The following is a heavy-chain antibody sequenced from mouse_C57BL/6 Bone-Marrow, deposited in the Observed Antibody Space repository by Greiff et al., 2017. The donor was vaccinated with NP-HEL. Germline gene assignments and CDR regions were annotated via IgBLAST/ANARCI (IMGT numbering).Heavy chain of an antibody. CDR2: INPSSGYT. J-gene: IGHJ1*03. CDR1: GYTFTSYT. CDR3: ARSSPWGYFDV. D-gene: IGHD4-1*01. Sequence: QVQLQQSGAELARPGASVKMSCKASGYTFTSYTMHWVKQRPGPGLEWIGYINPSSGYTKYNQKFKDKATLTADKSSSTAYMQLSSLTSEDSAVYYCARSSPWGYFDVWGTGTTVTVSS. V-gene: IGHV1-4*01.